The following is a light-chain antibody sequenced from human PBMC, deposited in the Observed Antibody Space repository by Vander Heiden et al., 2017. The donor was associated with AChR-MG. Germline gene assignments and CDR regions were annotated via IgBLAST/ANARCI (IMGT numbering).Light chain of an antibody. J-gene: IGLJ1*01. V-gene: IGLV2-14*03. CDR2: DVT. CDR1: SSDVGAYNY. CDR3: SSYTITSTHV. Sequence: QSALTQPASVSGSPGQSLTIPCTGTSSDVGAYNYVSWYQQHSGKAPRLMIYDVTKRPSGVSDRFSGSKSGNTASLTISGLQLEDEADYFCSSYTITSTHVFGTGTKVTVL.